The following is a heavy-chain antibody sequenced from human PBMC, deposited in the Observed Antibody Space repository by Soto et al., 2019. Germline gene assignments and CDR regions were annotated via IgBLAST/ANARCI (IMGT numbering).Heavy chain of an antibody. J-gene: IGHJ6*02. V-gene: IGHV5-51*01. CDR3: ARHGDTYYYGMDV. CDR2: IYPVDSDA. CDR1: GYSFTSYW. D-gene: IGHD5-18*01. Sequence: PGESLKISCKGSGYSFTSYWIGWVRQMPGKGLEWMWIIYPVDSDARYSPSFQGQVTISADKSISTAYLQSSSLKASDTAMYYCARHGDTYYYGMDVWGQGTTVTVSS.